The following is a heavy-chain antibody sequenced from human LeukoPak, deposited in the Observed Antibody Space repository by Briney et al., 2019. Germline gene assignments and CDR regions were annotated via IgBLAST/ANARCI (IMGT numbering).Heavy chain of an antibody. Sequence: PSETLSLTCTVSGGSISNYYWSWIRQPPGKGLEWIGYIYYSGTTNYNPSLKSRVTMSIDTSKNQFSLKLRSVTAADTAVYYCVRSAYSSGFYYFDFWGQGALVTVSS. J-gene: IGHJ4*02. CDR3: VRSAYSSGFYYFDF. V-gene: IGHV4-59*08. CDR1: GGSISNYY. CDR2: IYYSGTT. D-gene: IGHD3-22*01.